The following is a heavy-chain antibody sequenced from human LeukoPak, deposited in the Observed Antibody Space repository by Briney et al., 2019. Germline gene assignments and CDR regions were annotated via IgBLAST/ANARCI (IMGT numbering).Heavy chain of an antibody. J-gene: IGHJ4*02. CDR1: GFTVSSNY. CDR2: IYSGGST. CDR3: AGGYSSSWSQFDY. Sequence: PGGSLRLSCAASGFTVSSNYMSWVRQAPGKGLEWVSVIYSGGSTYYADSVKGRFTISRDNSKNTLYLQVNSLRAEDTAVYYCAGGYSSSWSQFDYWGQGTLVTVSS. V-gene: IGHV3-53*01. D-gene: IGHD6-13*01.